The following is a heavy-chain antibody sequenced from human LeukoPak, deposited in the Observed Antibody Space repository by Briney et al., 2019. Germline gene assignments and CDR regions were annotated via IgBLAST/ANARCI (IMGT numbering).Heavy chain of an antibody. CDR2: LFYSGSA. V-gene: IGHV4-59*01. CDR3: ATVAVIRGVTYFDY. Sequence: SETLSLTCTVSGGSISSYYWSWIRQPPGKGLEWIAYLFYSGSADYNPSLESRVTISVDTSKNQFSLKLRSVTAADTAVYYCATVAVIRGVTYFDYWGQGTLVTVSS. CDR1: GGSISSYY. D-gene: IGHD3-10*01. J-gene: IGHJ4*02.